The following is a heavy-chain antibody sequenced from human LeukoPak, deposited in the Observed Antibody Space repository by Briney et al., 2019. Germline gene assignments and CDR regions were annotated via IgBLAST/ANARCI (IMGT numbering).Heavy chain of an antibody. V-gene: IGHV3-11*01. Sequence: PGGSLRLSCAASGFTFSDSYMSWIRQAPGKGLEWVSYISSSGSTIYYADSVKGRFTMSRDNAKNSLYLQMNSLRAEDTAVYYCARLRSSSFYYYYMDVWGKGTTVTVSS. J-gene: IGHJ6*03. D-gene: IGHD6-6*01. CDR3: ARLRSSSFYYYYMDV. CDR1: GFTFSDSY. CDR2: ISSSGSTI.